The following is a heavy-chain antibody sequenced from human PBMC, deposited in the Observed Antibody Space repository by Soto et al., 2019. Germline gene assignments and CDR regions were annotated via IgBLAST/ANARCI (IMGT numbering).Heavy chain of an antibody. V-gene: IGHV4-31*03. D-gene: IGHD2-15*01. CDR2: IYYSGST. CDR3: ARELTDRYYYYYGMDV. Sequence: SETLSLTCTVSGGSVSSGGYYWSWIRQHPGKGLEWIGYIYYSGSTYYNPSLKSRVTISVDTSKNQFSLKLISVTAADTAVYYCARELTDRYYYYYGMDVWGQGATVTVSS. J-gene: IGHJ6*02. CDR1: GGSVSSGGYY.